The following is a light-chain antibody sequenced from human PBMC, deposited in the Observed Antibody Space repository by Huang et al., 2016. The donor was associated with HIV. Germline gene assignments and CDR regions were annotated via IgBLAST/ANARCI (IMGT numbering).Light chain of an antibody. J-gene: IGKJ1*01. CDR2: KAS. CDR3: QQYNSYSGK. Sequence: DIQMTQSPSALSASVGDRVTITCRASQSIGTWLAWYQQKPGKPPKLLIYKASTLQGGVPSRFGGGGSGTEFTLTISSLQPDDFVTYFCQQYNSYSGKFGQGTKVE. V-gene: IGKV1-5*03. CDR1: QSIGTW.